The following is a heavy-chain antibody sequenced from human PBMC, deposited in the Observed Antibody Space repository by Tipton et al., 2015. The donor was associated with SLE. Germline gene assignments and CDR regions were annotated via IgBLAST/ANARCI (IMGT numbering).Heavy chain of an antibody. D-gene: IGHD2-15*01. CDR1: GGSMRNYY. CDR3: ARVVTVVATHYYDMDV. V-gene: IGHV4-39*07. CDR2: VYESGTT. J-gene: IGHJ6*02. Sequence: TLSLTCTVSGGSMRNYYWGWIRQPPGKGLEWIGSVYESGTTYYNPSLKSRVTMSVDTSKTQFSLKLSSLTAADTAVYYCARVVTVVATHYYDMDVWGQGTTVTVSS.